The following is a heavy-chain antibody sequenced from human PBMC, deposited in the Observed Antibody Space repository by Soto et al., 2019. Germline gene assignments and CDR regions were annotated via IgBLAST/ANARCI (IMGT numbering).Heavy chain of an antibody. J-gene: IGHJ6*02. V-gene: IGHV1-2*04. CDR2: INPNSGGT. D-gene: IGHD3-3*01. CDR3: AIQRIQSISRGYDMDV. Sequence: ASVKVSCKASGYTFTGYYMHWVRQAPGQGLEWMGWINPNSGGTNYAQKFQGWVTMTRDTSISTAYMELSRLRSDDTAVYYCAIQRIQSISRGYDMDVWGQGTTVTVSS. CDR1: GYTFTGYY.